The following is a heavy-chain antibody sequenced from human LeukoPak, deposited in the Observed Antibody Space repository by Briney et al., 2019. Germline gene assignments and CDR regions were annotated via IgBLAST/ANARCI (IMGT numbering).Heavy chain of an antibody. CDR2: MNPKSGNS. CDR1: GYTFTSYD. J-gene: IGHJ6*03. CDR3: TRVPSVRSGTYYYYMDV. Sequence: ASVKVSCKASGYTFTSYDINWVRQATGQGLEWMGWMNPKSGNSGYAQKFQGRVTMTRNTSISTAYMELSSLRSEDTAVYYCTRVPSVRSGTYYYYMDVWGKGTTVTVSS. D-gene: IGHD6-25*01. V-gene: IGHV1-8*01.